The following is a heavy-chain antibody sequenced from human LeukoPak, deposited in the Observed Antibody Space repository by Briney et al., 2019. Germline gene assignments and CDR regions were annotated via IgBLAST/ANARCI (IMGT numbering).Heavy chain of an antibody. CDR3: ARDNDYVWGSLVDY. D-gene: IGHD3-16*01. Sequence: GASVKVSCKASGYTFTSYGISWVRQAPGQGLEWMGWISAYNGNTNYAQKLQGRVTMTTDTSTSTAYMELRSLRSEDTAVYYCARDNDYVWGSLVDYWGQGTLVTVSS. J-gene: IGHJ4*02. CDR2: ISAYNGNT. V-gene: IGHV1-18*01. CDR1: GYTFTSYG.